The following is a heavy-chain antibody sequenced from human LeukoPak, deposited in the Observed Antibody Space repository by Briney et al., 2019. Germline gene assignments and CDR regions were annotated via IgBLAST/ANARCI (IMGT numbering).Heavy chain of an antibody. J-gene: IGHJ4*02. CDR2: ISASGNPM. D-gene: IGHD3-3*01. CDR1: GFTFSNYE. Sequence: GGSLRLSCAASGFTFSNYEMNWVRQAPGKGLEWISYISASGNPMFYADSVKGRFTISRDNAKNSLYLQMNSLRAEDTAVYYCARDGGTFDYWGQGTLVTVSS. V-gene: IGHV3-48*03. CDR3: ARDGGTFDY.